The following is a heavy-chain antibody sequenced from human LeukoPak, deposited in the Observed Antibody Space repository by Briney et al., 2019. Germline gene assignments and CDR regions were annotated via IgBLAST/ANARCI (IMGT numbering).Heavy chain of an antibody. Sequence: SETLSLTCTVSGGSISSSSYYWGWIRQPPGKGLEWIGSIYYSGSTYYNPSLKSRVTISVDTSKNQFSLKLSSVTAADTAVYYCARQATVIVDLWGQGTLVTVSS. CDR1: GGSISSSSYY. J-gene: IGHJ5*02. CDR2: IYYSGST. CDR3: ARQATVIVDL. D-gene: IGHD3-22*01. V-gene: IGHV4-39*01.